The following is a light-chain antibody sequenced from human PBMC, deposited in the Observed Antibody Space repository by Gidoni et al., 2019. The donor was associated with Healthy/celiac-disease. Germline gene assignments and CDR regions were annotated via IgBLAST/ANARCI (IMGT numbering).Light chain of an antibody. CDR3: QAWDSSTVV. J-gene: IGLJ2*01. CDR1: QMGDKY. V-gene: IGLV3-1*01. CDR2: QDS. Sequence: SSELPQPPSVSLSPGQTASITCSGDQMGDKYACWYQQKPGQSPVLVIYQDSTRPSGIPERFSGSNSGNTATLTISGTQAMDEADYYCQAWDSSTVVFGGGTKLTVL.